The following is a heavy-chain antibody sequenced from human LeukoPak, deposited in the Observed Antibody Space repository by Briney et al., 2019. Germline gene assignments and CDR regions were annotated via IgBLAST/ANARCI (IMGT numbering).Heavy chain of an antibody. CDR2: IYYSGST. CDR1: GGSISSYY. J-gene: IGHJ5*02. D-gene: IGHD2-2*01. CDR3: ARGQEDCSSTSCYGWFDP. V-gene: IGHV4-59*12. Sequence: PSETLSLTCTVSGGSISSYYWSWIRQPPGKGLEWIGYIYYSGSTNYNPSLKSRVTISVDTSKNQFSLKLSSVTAADTAVYYCARGQEDCSSTSCYGWFDPWGQGTLVTVSS.